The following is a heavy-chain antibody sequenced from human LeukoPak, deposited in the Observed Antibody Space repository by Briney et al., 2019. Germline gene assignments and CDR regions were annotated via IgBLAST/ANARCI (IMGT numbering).Heavy chain of an antibody. V-gene: IGHV3-9*01. D-gene: IGHD3-22*01. CDR2: ICWNSGII. CDR3: AKGPGYYDSSGSTDY. CDR1: GFTLDDYA. Sequence: HTGRSLRLSCAASGFTLDDYAMHWVRQAPGKGLEWVSGICWNSGIIGYADSVKGRFTISRDNAKNSLYLQMNSLRAEDTALYYCAKGPGYYDSSGSTDYWGQGTLVTVSS. J-gene: IGHJ4*02.